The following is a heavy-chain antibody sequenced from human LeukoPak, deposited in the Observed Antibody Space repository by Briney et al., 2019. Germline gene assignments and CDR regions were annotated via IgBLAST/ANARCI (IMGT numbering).Heavy chain of an antibody. D-gene: IGHD6-6*01. V-gene: IGHV3-74*01. CDR3: ASIAARLGGDY. J-gene: IGHJ4*02. Sequence: GGSLRLSCAASGFTFSSYWMHWVRQAPGKGLVWVSRINSDGSSTGYADSVKGRFTTSRDNAKNTLYLQMNSLRAEDTTVYYCASIAARLGGDYWGQGTLVTVSS. CDR1: GFTFSSYW. CDR2: INSDGSST.